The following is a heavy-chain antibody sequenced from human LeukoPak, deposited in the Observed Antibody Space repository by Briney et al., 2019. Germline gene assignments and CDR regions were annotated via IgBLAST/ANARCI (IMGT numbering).Heavy chain of an antibody. CDR3: ARLPTLHVKYQLPTQRGQFDY. Sequence: GGSLRLSCAASGFTFSSYSMNWVRQAPGKGLEWVSSISSSSSYIYYADSVKGRFTISRDNAKNSLYLQMNSLRAEDTAVYYCARLPTLHVKYQLPTQRGQFDYWGQGTLVTVSS. V-gene: IGHV3-21*01. CDR1: GFTFSSYS. D-gene: IGHD2-2*01. J-gene: IGHJ4*02. CDR2: ISSSSSYI.